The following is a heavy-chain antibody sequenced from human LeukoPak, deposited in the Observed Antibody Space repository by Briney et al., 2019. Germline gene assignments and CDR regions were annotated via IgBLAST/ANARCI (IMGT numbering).Heavy chain of an antibody. J-gene: IGHJ4*02. V-gene: IGHV3-23*01. CDR1: GFTFSNYA. CDR2: ISGAGGST. Sequence: GGSLRLSCTSSGFTFSNYAMTWVRQAPGKGLEWVSTISGAGGSTYYADSVEGRFTISRDNSRNTLSLQMNSLRAEDTAIYYCVRDLVIFEYWGQGTLVTVSS. CDR3: VRDLVIFEY.